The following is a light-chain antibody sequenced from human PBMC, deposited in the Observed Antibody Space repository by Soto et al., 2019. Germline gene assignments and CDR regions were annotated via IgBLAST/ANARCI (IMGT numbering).Light chain of an antibody. V-gene: IGKV1-5*01. CDR2: DVY. Sequence: DIQMTQSPSTLSASVGDRVTVTCRASQGISASLAWFHQRPGKAPKLLIYDVYSLESGVPSRFSGSGSGTEFTLPFSRLQPDDFATYYCQQYSTFWTFGQGTKVEI. CDR1: QGISAS. CDR3: QQYSTFWT. J-gene: IGKJ1*01.